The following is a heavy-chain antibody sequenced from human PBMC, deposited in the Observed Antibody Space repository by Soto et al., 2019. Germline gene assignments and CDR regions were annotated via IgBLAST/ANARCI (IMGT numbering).Heavy chain of an antibody. CDR3: ARSVYAISRYYFDY. J-gene: IGHJ4*02. CDR2: IYYSGST. CDR1: GGSISSCGYY. Sequence: SETLSLTCTVSGGSISSCGYYWSWIRQHPGKGLEWIGYIYYSGSTYYNPSLKSRVTISVDTSKNQFSLKLSSVTAADTAVYYCARSVYAISRYYFDYWGQGTLVTVSS. V-gene: IGHV4-31*03. D-gene: IGHD2-8*01.